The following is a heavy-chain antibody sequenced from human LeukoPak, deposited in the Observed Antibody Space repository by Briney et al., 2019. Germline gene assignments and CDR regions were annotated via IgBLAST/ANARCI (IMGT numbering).Heavy chain of an antibody. D-gene: IGHD3-10*01. J-gene: IGHJ6*02. CDR2: IITIFGIA. V-gene: IGHV1-69*04. CDR3: ARVGPSIDYYGSGSGVLYYYYYGMDV. CDR1: GGTFSSYA. Sequence: ASVKVSCKASGGTFSSYAISWVRQAPGQGLEWMGRIITIFGIANYAQKFQGRVTITADKSTSTAYMELSSLRSEDTAVYYCARVGPSIDYYGSGSGVLYYYYYGMDVWGQGTTVTVSS.